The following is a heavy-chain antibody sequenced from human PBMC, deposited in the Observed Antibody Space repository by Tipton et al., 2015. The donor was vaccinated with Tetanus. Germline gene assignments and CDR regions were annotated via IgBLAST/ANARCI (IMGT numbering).Heavy chain of an antibody. J-gene: IGHJ4*02. Sequence: SLRLSCATSGLFFKNAWMTWVRQAPGKGLERVGRIKSNSDGGTTNSAAPVKDRFTISRDDSKNTLFLQMNSLKSDDTGTYYCATAVLGECDGGTCYSVYWGQGTLVTISS. CDR1: GLFFKNAW. D-gene: IGHD2-21*01. V-gene: IGHV3-15*01. CDR3: ATAVLGECDGGTCYSVY. CDR2: IKSNSDGGTT.